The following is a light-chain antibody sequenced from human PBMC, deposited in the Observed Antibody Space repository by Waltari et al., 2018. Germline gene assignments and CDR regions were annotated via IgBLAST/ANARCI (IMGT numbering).Light chain of an antibody. CDR3: QQYGSSYT. CDR2: GVS. J-gene: IGKJ2*01. CDR1: QSVPNNY. Sequence: EIVLTQSPGTLSLSPGERATLSCRASQSVPNNYLAWYQHKPGQAPRLLLYGVSFRATGIPHRFSGSGSGTDVTLTISSLEPEDFAVYYCQQYGSSYTFGQGTKLEIK. V-gene: IGKV3-20*01.